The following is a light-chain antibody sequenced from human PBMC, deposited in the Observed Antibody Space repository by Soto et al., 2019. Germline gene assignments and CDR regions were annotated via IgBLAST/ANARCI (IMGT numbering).Light chain of an antibody. J-gene: IGKJ2*01. V-gene: IGKV3-11*01. CDR3: QQRRGT. CDR1: QSVSSY. CDR2: DAS. Sequence: EIVLTQSPATLSLSPGDRATLSCRASQSVSSYLAWYQQKPGQAPRLLIYDASNRATGIPARFSGSGSGTDFTLTISSLEPENLAVYYCQQRRGTFEQGTKLDIK.